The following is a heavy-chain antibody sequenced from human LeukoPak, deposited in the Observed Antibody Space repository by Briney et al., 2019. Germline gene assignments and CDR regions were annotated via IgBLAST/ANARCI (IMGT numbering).Heavy chain of an antibody. V-gene: IGHV4-34*01. CDR3: ASLGGYGYVFDY. J-gene: IGHJ4*02. D-gene: IGHD5-18*01. CDR2: INHSGST. Sequence: IVEINHSGSTNYNPSLKSRVTISVDTSKNQFSLKLSSVTAADTAVYYCASLGGYGYVFDYWGQGTLVTVSS.